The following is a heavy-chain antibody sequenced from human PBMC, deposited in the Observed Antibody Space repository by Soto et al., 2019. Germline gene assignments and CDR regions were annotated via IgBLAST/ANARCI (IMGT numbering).Heavy chain of an antibody. CDR3: ARTYDSSSRFYFDY. J-gene: IGHJ4*02. CDR2: IYPGDSDT. CDR1: GYTFSTNW. D-gene: IGHD3-22*01. V-gene: IGHV5-51*01. Sequence: RGESLKISCKGSGYTFSTNWIGWVRQMPGKGPELMGLIYPGDSDTRYSPSFQGQVTISADKSISTAYLQWSSLKASDTAMYYCARTYDSSSRFYFDYWGQGALVTAPQ.